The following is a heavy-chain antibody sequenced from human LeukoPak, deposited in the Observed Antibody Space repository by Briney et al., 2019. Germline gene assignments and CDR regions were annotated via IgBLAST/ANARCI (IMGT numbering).Heavy chain of an antibody. CDR1: GFTFSSYG. D-gene: IGHD3-3*01. V-gene: IGHV3-33*06. J-gene: IGHJ4*02. CDR2: IWYDGSNK. CDR3: AKSNYDFWSGYCLFDY. Sequence: GRSLRLSCAASGFTFSSYGMHWVRQAPGKGLEWVAVIWYDGSNKYYADSVKGRFTISRDNSKNTLYLQMNSLRAEDTAVYYCAKSNYDFWSGYCLFDYWGQGTLVTVSS.